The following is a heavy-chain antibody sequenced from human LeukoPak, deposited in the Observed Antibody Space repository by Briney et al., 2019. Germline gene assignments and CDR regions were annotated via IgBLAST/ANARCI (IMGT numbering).Heavy chain of an antibody. CDR3: TSRITMIVVAPDI. CDR1: GFTFSNAW. J-gene: IGHJ3*02. Sequence: GGSLRLSCAASGFTFSNAWMSWVRQAPGKGLEWVGRIKSKTDGGTIDYAAPVKGRFTISRDDSKNTLYLQMNSVKTEDTAVYYCTSRITMIVVAPDIWGQGTMVTVSS. D-gene: IGHD3-22*01. CDR2: IKSKTDGGTI. V-gene: IGHV3-15*05.